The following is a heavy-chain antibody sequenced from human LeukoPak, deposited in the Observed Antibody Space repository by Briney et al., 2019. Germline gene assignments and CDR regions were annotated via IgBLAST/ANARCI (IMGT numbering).Heavy chain of an antibody. V-gene: IGHV4-38-2*02. Sequence: PSETLSLTCTVSGYSISSGYYWGWIRQPPGKGLEWIGSIYHSGSTYYNPSLKSRVTISVDTFKNQFSLKLSSVTAADTAVYYCARLTGYDSSPYYYYYMDVWGKGTTVTISS. CDR2: IYHSGST. CDR1: GYSISSGYY. CDR3: ARLTGYDSSPYYYYYMDV. D-gene: IGHD5-12*01. J-gene: IGHJ6*03.